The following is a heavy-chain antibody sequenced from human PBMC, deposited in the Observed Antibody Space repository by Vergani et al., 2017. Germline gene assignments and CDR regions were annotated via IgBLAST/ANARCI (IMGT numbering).Heavy chain of an antibody. Sequence: QVQLQESGPGLVKPSETLSLTCTVSGGSVSSGSYYWSWIRQPAGKGLEWIGYIYYSGSTNYNPSLKIRVTISVDTSKNPSSLKLSSVTAADTAVYYCAAVEMATIGYWGQGTLVTVSS. CDR2: IYYSGST. CDR3: AAVEMATIGY. D-gene: IGHD5-24*01. V-gene: IGHV4-61*10. CDR1: GGSVSSGSYY. J-gene: IGHJ4*02.